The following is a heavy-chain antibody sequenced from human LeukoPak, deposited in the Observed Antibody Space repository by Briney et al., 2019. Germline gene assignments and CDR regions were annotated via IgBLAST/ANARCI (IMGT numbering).Heavy chain of an antibody. CDR2: IWYDGSNK. D-gene: IGHD3-10*01. V-gene: IGHV3-33*06. CDR3: AKDLGLPTFGYYFDF. Sequence: GGSLRLSCAASGFTFSNAWMSWVRQAPGKGLEWVAVIWYDGSNKYYADSVKGRFTISRDNSRNTLYLQMNSLRADDTAVYYWAKDLGLPTFGYYFDFRGQGTLVTVSS. CDR1: GFTFSNAW. J-gene: IGHJ4*02.